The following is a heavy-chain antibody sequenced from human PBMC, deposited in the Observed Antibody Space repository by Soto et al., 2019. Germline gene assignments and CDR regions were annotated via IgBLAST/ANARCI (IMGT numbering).Heavy chain of an antibody. Sequence: QVQLQESGPGLVKPSQTLSLTCTVSGGSISSGGYYWSWIRQHPGKGLECIGYIYYSGSTYYNPSLKSRVTIAVDTSKNQFSLKLSSVAAADTAVYYCASSIRAGNSIDAFDIWGQGTMVTVSS. D-gene: IGHD6-19*01. J-gene: IGHJ3*02. CDR3: ASSIRAGNSIDAFDI. CDR1: GGSISSGGYY. V-gene: IGHV4-31*03. CDR2: IYYSGST.